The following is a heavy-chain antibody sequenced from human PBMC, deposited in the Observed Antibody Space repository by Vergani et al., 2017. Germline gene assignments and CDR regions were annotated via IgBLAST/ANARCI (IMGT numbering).Heavy chain of an antibody. D-gene: IGHD3-22*01. J-gene: IGHJ6*03. CDR1: GGSISSSSYY. CDR3: ARAVSYYYDSSGYYYSHYMDV. V-gene: IGHV4-39*07. CDR2: IYYSGST. Sequence: QLQLQESGPGLVQPSETLSLTCTVSGGSISSSSYYWGWIRQPPGKGLEWIGSIYYSGSTYYNPSLKSRVTIAVDTSKNQFSLKLSSVTAADTAVYYCARAVSYYYDSSGYYYSHYMDVWGKGTTVTVSS.